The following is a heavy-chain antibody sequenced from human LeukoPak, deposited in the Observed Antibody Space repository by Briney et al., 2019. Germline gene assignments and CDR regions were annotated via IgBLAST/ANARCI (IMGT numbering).Heavy chain of an antibody. D-gene: IGHD3-22*01. Sequence: PGGSLRLSCAASGFTFSSYAMHWVRQAPGKGLEWVAVISYDGSNKYYADSVKGRFTISRDNSKNTLYLQMNSLRAEDTAVYYCARDPPPPNYYDSSGYFRGYYYYYGMDVWGQGTTVTVSS. CDR3: ARDPPPPNYYDSSGYFRGYYYYYGMDV. CDR1: GFTFSSYA. V-gene: IGHV3-30-3*01. J-gene: IGHJ6*02. CDR2: ISYDGSNK.